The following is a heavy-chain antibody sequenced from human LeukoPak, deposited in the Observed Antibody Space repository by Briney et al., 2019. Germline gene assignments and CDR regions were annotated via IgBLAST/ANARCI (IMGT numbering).Heavy chain of an antibody. J-gene: IGHJ3*02. CDR3: ARRFCSSTSCYDGKDAFDI. D-gene: IGHD2-2*01. Sequence: PGGSLRLSCAASGFTFSSYWMSWVRQAPGKGLEWVANIKQDGSEKYYVDSVKGRFTISRDNAKNSLYLQMNSLRAEDTAVYYCARRFCSSTSCYDGKDAFDIWGQGTMVTVSS. V-gene: IGHV3-7*01. CDR1: GFTFSSYW. CDR2: IKQDGSEK.